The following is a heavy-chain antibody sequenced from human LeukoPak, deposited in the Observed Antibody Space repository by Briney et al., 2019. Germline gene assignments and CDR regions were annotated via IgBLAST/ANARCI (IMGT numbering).Heavy chain of an antibody. V-gene: IGHV4-61*02. CDR2: IYTSGST. D-gene: IGHD1-26*01. J-gene: IGHJ4*02. CDR3: AAGRGWLLPFDY. Sequence: PSETLSLTCTVSGVSISSGSHYWSWIRQPAGKGLEWIGRIYTSGSTNYNPSLKSRVTISVDTSKNPFSLKLSSVTAADTAVYYCAAGRGWLLPFDYWGQGTLVTVSS. CDR1: GVSISSGSHY.